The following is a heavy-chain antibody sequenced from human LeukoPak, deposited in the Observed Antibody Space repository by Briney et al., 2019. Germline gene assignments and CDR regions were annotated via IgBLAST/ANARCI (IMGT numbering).Heavy chain of an antibody. V-gene: IGHV4-4*07. CDR1: GASLSDYF. D-gene: IGHD5-12*01. CDR2: IYGGTA. J-gene: IGHJ4*01. CDR3: ARGAQRTRISGYYSFDY. Sequence: SETLSLTCTVSGASLSDYFWTWIRQPAGKGLEWIGRIYGGTAYYNPSPKSRPTISLDTSTSNHQFSLRLTSVTAADTAVYYCARGAQRTRISGYYSFDYWGRGILVTVSS.